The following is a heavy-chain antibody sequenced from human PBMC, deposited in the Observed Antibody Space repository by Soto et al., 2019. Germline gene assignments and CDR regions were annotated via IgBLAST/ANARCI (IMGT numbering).Heavy chain of an antibody. V-gene: IGHV4-4*02. D-gene: IGHD3-10*01. CDR2: IFHDGTA. Sequence: SETLSLTCAVSGVSIISGNWWTWVRHSRQRVLEYIGEIFHDGTANYYPSFERRVAISVDTSKNQFSLKLTSVTAADTAIYFCARLVYDTRLNYMYFDFWGQGTLVTVSS. J-gene: IGHJ4*02. CDR3: ARLVYDTRLNYMYFDF. CDR1: GVSIISGNW.